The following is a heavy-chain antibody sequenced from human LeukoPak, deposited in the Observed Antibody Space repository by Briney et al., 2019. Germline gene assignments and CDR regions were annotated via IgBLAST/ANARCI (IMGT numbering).Heavy chain of an antibody. CDR1: GFTFDDYA. Sequence: GRSLRLSCAASGFTFDDYAMHWVRQAPGKGLEWVSGISWNSGSIGYADSVKGRFTISRDNAKNSLYLQMNSLRAEDTALYYCAKDGGHDYGDHRPFDYWGQGTLVTVSS. CDR2: ISWNSGSI. D-gene: IGHD4-17*01. CDR3: AKDGGHDYGDHRPFDY. J-gene: IGHJ4*02. V-gene: IGHV3-9*01.